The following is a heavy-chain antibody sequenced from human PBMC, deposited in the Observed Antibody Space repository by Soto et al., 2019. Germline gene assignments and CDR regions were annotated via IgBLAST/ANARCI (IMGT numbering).Heavy chain of an antibody. D-gene: IGHD6-13*01. Sequence: GSWSQPRLGSGLEWIGYIYYSGSTYYNPSLKSRVTISVDTSKNQFSLKLSSVTAADTAVYYCARAGGYSRTTPNPRAYDMDVWGQGTTVS. J-gene: IGHJ6*02. CDR2: IYYSGST. CDR3: ARAGGYSRTTPNPRAYDMDV. V-gene: IGHV4-31*02.